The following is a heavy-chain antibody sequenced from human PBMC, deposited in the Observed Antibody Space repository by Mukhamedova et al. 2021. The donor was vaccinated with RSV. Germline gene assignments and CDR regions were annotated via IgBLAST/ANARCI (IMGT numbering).Heavy chain of an antibody. V-gene: IGHV3-73*01. Sequence: SYATAYAASVQGRFIISRDDSKNTAYLQMKSLKTEDTAVYYCTRHDSSSWEYYYDYWGQGTLVTVSS. CDR3: TRHDSSSWEYYYDY. CDR2: SYAT. J-gene: IGHJ4*02. D-gene: IGHD6-13*01.